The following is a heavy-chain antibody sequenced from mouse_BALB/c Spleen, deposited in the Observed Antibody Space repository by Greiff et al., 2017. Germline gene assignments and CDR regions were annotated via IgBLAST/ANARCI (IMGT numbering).Heavy chain of an antibody. CDR1: GYTFTSYW. CDR2: IDPSDSET. V-gene: IGHV1-69*02. Sequence: QVQLQQSGAELVKPGAPVKLSCKASGYTFTSYWMNWVKQRPGRGLEWIGRIDPSDSETHYNQKFKDKATLTVDKSSSTAYIQLSSLTSEDSAVYYCARDAMDYWGQGTSVTVSS. CDR3: ARDAMDY. J-gene: IGHJ4*01.